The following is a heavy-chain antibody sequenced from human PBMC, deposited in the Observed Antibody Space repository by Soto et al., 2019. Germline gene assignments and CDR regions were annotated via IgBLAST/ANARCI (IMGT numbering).Heavy chain of an antibody. CDR3: ASSAQRGHGSGWSDYYYFGIDV. CDR2: IYPGDSHT. CDR1: GGRFNNYW. Sequence: PGESLKISCKGSGGRFNNYWIGWVRQMPGKGLEWMGIIYPGDSHTRYSPSFQGQVTISADESISTAYLHWSSLKASDTAMYYCASSAQRGHGSGWSDYYYFGIDVWGPGTTVTVSS. V-gene: IGHV5-51*01. J-gene: IGHJ6*02. D-gene: IGHD6-19*01.